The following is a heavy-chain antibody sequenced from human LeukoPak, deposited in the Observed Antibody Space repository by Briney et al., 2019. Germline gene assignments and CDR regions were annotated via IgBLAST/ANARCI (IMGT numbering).Heavy chain of an antibody. Sequence: GASVKVSCKVSGYTLTELSMHWVRQAPGKGLEWMGGFDPEDGETIYAQKFQGRVTMTEDTSTDTAYMELRSLRSDDTAVYYCARDPADSTTGGFDYWGQGTLVTVSS. D-gene: IGHD3-16*01. CDR1: GYTLTELS. CDR2: FDPEDGET. V-gene: IGHV1-24*01. J-gene: IGHJ4*02. CDR3: ARDPADSTTGGFDY.